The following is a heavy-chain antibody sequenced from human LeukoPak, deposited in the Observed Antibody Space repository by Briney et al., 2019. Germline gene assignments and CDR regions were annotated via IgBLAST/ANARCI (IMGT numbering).Heavy chain of an antibody. Sequence: SETLSLTCAVSGGSISCSYWWSWVRQPPGKGLEWIGEVYHSGSTNYSPSLKSRVTLSVDKSKNQFSLRLSSVTAADTAVYYCAGAYCGGDCYSGRTFDIWGQGTMVTVSS. D-gene: IGHD2-21*02. CDR2: VYHSGST. V-gene: IGHV4-4*02. CDR3: AGAYCGGDCYSGRTFDI. J-gene: IGHJ3*02. CDR1: GGSISCSYW.